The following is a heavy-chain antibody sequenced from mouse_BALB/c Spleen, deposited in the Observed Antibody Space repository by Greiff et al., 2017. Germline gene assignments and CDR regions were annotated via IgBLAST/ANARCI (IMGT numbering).Heavy chain of an antibody. CDR2: SRNKANDYTT. J-gene: IGHJ3*01. Sequence: DVMLVESGGGLVQPGGSLRLSCATSGFTFSDFYMEWVRQPPGKRLEWIAASRNKANDYTTEYSASVKGRFIVSRDTSQSILYLQMNALRAEDTAIYYCARSPYGSPLAYWGQGTLVTVSA. CDR1: GFTFSDFY. CDR3: ARSPYGSPLAY. V-gene: IGHV7-1*02. D-gene: IGHD1-1*01.